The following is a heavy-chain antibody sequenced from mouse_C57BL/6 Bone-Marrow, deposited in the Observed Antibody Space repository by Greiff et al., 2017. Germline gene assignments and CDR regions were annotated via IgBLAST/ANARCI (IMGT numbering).Heavy chain of an antibody. D-gene: IGHD2-5*01. V-gene: IGHV1-50*01. Sequence: QVQLQQPGAELVKPGASVKLSCKASGSTFTSYWMQWVKQRPGQGLEWIGEIDPSDSYTNYNQKFKGKATLTVDTSSSTAYMQLSSLTSEDSAVYYCAREGASYYSNLAYWGQGTLVTVSA. CDR3: AREGASYYSNLAY. CDR2: IDPSDSYT. CDR1: GSTFTSYW. J-gene: IGHJ3*01.